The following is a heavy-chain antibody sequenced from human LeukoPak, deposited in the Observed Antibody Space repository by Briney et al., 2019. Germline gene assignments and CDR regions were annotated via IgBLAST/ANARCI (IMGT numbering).Heavy chain of an antibody. CDR3: ARDRSGSSWYVSQFRNYYYYMDV. Sequence: SETLSLTCTVSGGSISSSSYYWGWIRQPPGKGLEWIGSIYYSGSTYYNPSLKSRVTISVDTSKNQFSLQLNSVTPEDTAVYYCARDRSGSSWYVSQFRNYYYYMDVWGKGTTVTISS. D-gene: IGHD6-13*01. V-gene: IGHV4-39*02. CDR1: GGSISSSSYY. CDR2: IYYSGST. J-gene: IGHJ6*03.